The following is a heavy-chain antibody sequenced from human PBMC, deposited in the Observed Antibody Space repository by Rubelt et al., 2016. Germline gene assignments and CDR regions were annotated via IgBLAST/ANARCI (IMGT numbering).Heavy chain of an antibody. J-gene: IGHJ4*02. Sequence: CGGGLVQPGGSLRLSCAASGFTVSSNHMSWVRQAPGKGLEWVSLIYSGGSIYYADSVRGRFTISRDNARNSLYLQMNSLRAEDTAVYYCASGGSFFDHWGQGTLVTVSS. D-gene: IGHD3-10*01. V-gene: IGHV3-66*01. CDR3: ASGGSFFDH. CDR1: GFTVSSNH. CDR2: IYSGGSI.